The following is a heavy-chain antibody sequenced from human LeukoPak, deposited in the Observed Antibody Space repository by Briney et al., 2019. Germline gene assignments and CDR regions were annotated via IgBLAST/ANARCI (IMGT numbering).Heavy chain of an antibody. D-gene: IGHD2-15*01. J-gene: IGHJ4*02. V-gene: IGHV3-23*01. CDR2: ISGSGSST. CDR1: GFTFSSYA. Sequence: GGSLRLSCAASGFTFSSYAMSWVRQAPGKGLEWVSAISGSGSSTYYADSVKGRFTISRDNSKNTLYLQMNSLRAEDTAVYYCAKVGGRVVVVAPTRGGLGQSIYYFSSGGRGPRATVS. CDR3: AKVGGRVVVVAPTRGGLGQSIYYFSS.